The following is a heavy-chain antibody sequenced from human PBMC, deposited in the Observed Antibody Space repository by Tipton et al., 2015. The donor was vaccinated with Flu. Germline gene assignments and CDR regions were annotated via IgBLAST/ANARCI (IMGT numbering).Heavy chain of an antibody. V-gene: IGHV4-38-2*02. D-gene: IGHD1-26*01. CDR1: GDSIRSNYY. CDR3: ARVKSGARDYFDY. Sequence: TLSLTCTVSGDSIRSNYYWAWIRQPPGEGLEWIGSIYHSGSTYYNPSLKGRVTISVDTSKDQFSLKLSSVTAADTAVYYCARVKSGARDYFDYWGQGTLVTVSS. J-gene: IGHJ4*02. CDR2: IYHSGST.